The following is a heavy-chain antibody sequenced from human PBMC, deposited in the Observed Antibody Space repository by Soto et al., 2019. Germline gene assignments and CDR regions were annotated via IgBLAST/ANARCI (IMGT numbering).Heavy chain of an antibody. Sequence: QVQLVQSGAELKKPGASVRVSCKPSGYTFTDLYIHWVRQAPGQGLEWMGWVDPRSGDRRNTQKCQGRVTMSRDTPTSTVYMELNSLTSDDTAVYYCARDNYRPLDYGGQGTLVTVSS. CDR2: VDPRSGDR. CDR1: GYTFTDLY. D-gene: IGHD3-16*02. V-gene: IGHV1-2*02. CDR3: ARDNYRPLDY. J-gene: IGHJ4*02.